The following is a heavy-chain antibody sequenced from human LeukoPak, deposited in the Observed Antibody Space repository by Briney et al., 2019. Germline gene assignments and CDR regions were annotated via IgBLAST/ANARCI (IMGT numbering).Heavy chain of an antibody. V-gene: IGHV3-21*01. D-gene: IGHD2-2*01. Sequence: PGGSLRLSCAASGLTFSSYSMNWVRQAPGKGLEWVSSISSSSSYIYYADSVKARFTISRDNAKNSLYLQMNSLRAEDTAVYYCARGSEDIVVVPAALPYYYYYYMDVWGKGTTVTVSS. J-gene: IGHJ6*03. CDR3: ARGSEDIVVVPAALPYYYYYYMDV. CDR2: ISSSSSYI. CDR1: GLTFSSYS.